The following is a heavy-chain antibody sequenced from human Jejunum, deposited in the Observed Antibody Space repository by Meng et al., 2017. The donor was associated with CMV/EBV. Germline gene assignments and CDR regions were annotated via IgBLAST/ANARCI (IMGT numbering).Heavy chain of an antibody. CDR1: EYTFTGYY. CDR3: AKDGGSYLDYYFDY. CDR2: INPKTGDT. V-gene: IGHV1-2*02. D-gene: IGHD1-26*01. J-gene: IGHJ4*02. Sequence: EYTFTGYYVQWVRQAPGQGLEWMGWINPKTGDTNYAQKFQGRVIMTRDMSINTVHMELTRLRSDDTAVYYCAKDGGSYLDYYFDYWGQGTLVTVSS.